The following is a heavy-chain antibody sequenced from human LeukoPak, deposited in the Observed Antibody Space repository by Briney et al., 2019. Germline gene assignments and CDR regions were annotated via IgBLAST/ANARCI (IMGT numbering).Heavy chain of an antibody. CDR1: GDFISGSY. V-gene: IGHV4-4*07. CDR2: IYTTRTA. CDR3: ATVGGEGGFLHY. Sequence: SETLSLTCTVSGDFISGSYWSWIRQPAGKGLEWIGRIYTTRTADYNPPLTSRVTMSVDKSKKQLSLKLNSVTAADTAVYYCATVGGEGGFLHYWGQGILVAVSS. D-gene: IGHD7-27*01. J-gene: IGHJ4*02.